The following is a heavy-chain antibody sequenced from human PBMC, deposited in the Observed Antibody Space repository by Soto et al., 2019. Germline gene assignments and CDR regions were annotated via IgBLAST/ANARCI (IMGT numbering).Heavy chain of an antibody. Sequence: QPGGSLRLSCAASGFTFSTYWMSWVRQAPGKGLERVGNIKQDGSGENYVDSVKGRFTISRDNANHSLYLQMNSLRAEDTAVYYCARDRGPPRYLYYGMDVWGQGTTVTVSS. CDR2: IKQDGSGE. D-gene: IGHD3-10*01. J-gene: IGHJ6*02. V-gene: IGHV3-7*01. CDR3: ARDRGPPRYLYYGMDV. CDR1: GFTFSTYW.